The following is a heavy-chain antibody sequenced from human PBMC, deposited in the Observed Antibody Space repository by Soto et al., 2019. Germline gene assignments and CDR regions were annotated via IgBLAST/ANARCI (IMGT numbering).Heavy chain of an antibody. V-gene: IGHV1-8*01. CDR1: GYTFTSYD. Sequence: ASVKVSCKASGYTFTSYDINWVRQATGQGLEWMGWMNPNSGNTGYAQKFEGRVTMTRNTSISTAYMELSSLRSEDTAVYYCARGDSSGWYDYGMDVWGQGTTVTVSS. J-gene: IGHJ6*02. CDR3: ARGDSSGWYDYGMDV. CDR2: MNPNSGNT. D-gene: IGHD6-19*01.